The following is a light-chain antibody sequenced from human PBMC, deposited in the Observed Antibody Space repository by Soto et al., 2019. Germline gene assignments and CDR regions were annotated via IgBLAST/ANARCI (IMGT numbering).Light chain of an antibody. J-gene: IGKJ1*01. Sequence: EIVLTQSPCTLSLSPGERATLSCRAIQSVSSSYLAWYQQEPGQAPRLLIYGASSRATGIPDRFSGSGSGTDFTLTISRLEPEDFAVYYCQQYGSSPWTFGQGTKVDIK. CDR2: GAS. CDR3: QQYGSSPWT. CDR1: QSVSSSY. V-gene: IGKV3-20*01.